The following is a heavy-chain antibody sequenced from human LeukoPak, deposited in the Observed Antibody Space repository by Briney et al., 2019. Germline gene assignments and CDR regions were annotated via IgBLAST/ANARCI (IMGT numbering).Heavy chain of an antibody. J-gene: IGHJ4*02. V-gene: IGHV3-30*18. CDR1: GFTFSSYG. CDR2: ISYDGSNK. CDR3: AKGRQLVPTKAYYFDY. Sequence: GGSLRLSCAASGFTFSSYGMHWFRQAPGKGLEWVAVISYDGSNKYYADSVKGRFTISRDNSKNTLYLQMNSLRAEDTAVYYCAKGRQLVPTKAYYFDYWGQGTLVTVSS. D-gene: IGHD6-13*01.